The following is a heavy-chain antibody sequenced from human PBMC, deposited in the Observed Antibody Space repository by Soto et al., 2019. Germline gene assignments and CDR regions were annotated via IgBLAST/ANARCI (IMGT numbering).Heavy chain of an antibody. CDR3: AHTYSSSWYDRAEYFQH. CDR2: IYWDDDK. D-gene: IGHD6-13*01. J-gene: IGHJ1*01. V-gene: IGHV2-5*02. CDR1: GFSLSTSGVG. Sequence: QITLKESGPTLVKPTQTLTLTCTFSGFSLSTSGVGVGWIRQPPGKALEWLALIYWDDDKRYSPSLKSRLTITKXXSXNXXVLTMTNMDPVDTATYYCAHTYSSSWYDRAEYFQHWGQGTLVTVSS.